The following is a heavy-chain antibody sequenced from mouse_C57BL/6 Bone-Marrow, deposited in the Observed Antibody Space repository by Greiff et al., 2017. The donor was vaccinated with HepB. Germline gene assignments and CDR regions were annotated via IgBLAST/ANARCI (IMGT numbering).Heavy chain of an antibody. J-gene: IGHJ2*01. CDR2: INPGSGGT. D-gene: IGHD2-1*01. CDR1: GYAFTNYL. CDR3: ARSGGNHFDY. Sequence: QVQLQQSGAELVRPGTSVKVSCKASGYAFTNYLIEWVKQRPGQGLEWIGVINPGSGGTNYNEKFKGKVTLTADKSSSTAYMQLSSLTSEDSAVYFCARSGGNHFDYWGQGTTLTVSS. V-gene: IGHV1-54*01.